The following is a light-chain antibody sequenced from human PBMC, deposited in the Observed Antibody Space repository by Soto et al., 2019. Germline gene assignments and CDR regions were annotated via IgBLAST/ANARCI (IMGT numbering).Light chain of an antibody. CDR3: QQRSNWPYT. Sequence: EIVLTQSPATLSLSPGERATLSCRASQSPSGYLAWYQQKPGQAPRLLIYDASNRATGIPARFSGSGSGTDFTLTISSLEPEDFAVYYCQQRSNWPYTFGQGTKVDIK. CDR2: DAS. V-gene: IGKV3-11*01. J-gene: IGKJ2*01. CDR1: QSPSGY.